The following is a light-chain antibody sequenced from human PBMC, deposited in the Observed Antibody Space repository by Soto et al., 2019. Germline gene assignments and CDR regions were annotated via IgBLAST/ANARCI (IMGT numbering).Light chain of an antibody. CDR2: EVS. CDR3: SSYTSSSTLNV. Sequence: QSVLTQPASVSGSPGQSITISCTGTSSDVGGYYYVSWYQHHPGKAPKLIIYEVSNRPSGVSNRFSASKSGNTASLTISGIQAEDEADYYCSSYTSSSTLNVFGTGTRSPS. CDR1: SSDVGGYYY. J-gene: IGLJ1*01. V-gene: IGLV2-14*01.